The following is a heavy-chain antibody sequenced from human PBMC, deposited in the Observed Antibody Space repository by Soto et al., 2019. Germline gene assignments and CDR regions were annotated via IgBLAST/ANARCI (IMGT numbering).Heavy chain of an antibody. Sequence: SETLSLTCTVSGGSISSYYWSWIRQPAGKGLEWIGRIYTSGSTNYNPSLKSRVTMSVDTSKNQFSLKLSSVTAADTAVYYCARGDLPGIAAAGTANYGMDVWGQGTKVTVSS. CDR1: GGSISSYY. D-gene: IGHD6-13*01. V-gene: IGHV4-4*07. J-gene: IGHJ6*02. CDR2: IYTSGST. CDR3: ARGDLPGIAAAGTANYGMDV.